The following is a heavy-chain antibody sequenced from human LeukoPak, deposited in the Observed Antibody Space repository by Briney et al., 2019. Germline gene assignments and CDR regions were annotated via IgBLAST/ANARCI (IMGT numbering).Heavy chain of an antibody. CDR2: ISYDGSNK. J-gene: IGHJ6*02. D-gene: IGHD4-17*01. Sequence: PGGSLRLSCAASGFTFSSYAMHWVRQAPGKGLEWVAVISYDGSNKYYADSVKGRFTISRDNSKNTLYLQMNSVRAEDTAVYYCARDGDYGDLYYYYGMDVWGQGTTVTVSS. CDR3: ARDGDYGDLYYYYGMDV. V-gene: IGHV3-30-3*01. CDR1: GFTFSSYA.